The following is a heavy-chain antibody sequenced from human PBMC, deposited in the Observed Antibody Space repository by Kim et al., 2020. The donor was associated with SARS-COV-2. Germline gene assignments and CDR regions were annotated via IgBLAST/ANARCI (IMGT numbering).Heavy chain of an antibody. CDR1: GFTFSSYA. D-gene: IGHD3-22*01. J-gene: IGHJ4*02. CDR3: ARGSSGAD. V-gene: IGHV3-23*01. Sequence: GGSLRLSCAASGFTFSSYAMTWVRQAPGKGLEWVSVITGSGGSTQYADSVKGRFTISRDNSKNTLYLQMNSLRGEDTAVYYCARGSSGADWGPGTLVTVS. CDR2: ITGSGGST.